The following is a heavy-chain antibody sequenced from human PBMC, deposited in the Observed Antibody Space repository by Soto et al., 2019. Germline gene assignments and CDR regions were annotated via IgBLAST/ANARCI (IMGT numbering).Heavy chain of an antibody. J-gene: IGHJ4*02. CDR1: GFTFSYG. Sequence: VQLLESGGGLIQPGGSLRLSCAASGFTFSYGIHWLRQAPGKGLEWVAYISYDSSNKCYGDSVKGRFTISRDNSKNTQLLQMNSLRAEDTAVYYCAKLVIGYCSGNTCDDYWGQGTLVAVSS. CDR2: ISYDSSNK. V-gene: IGHV3-30*18. CDR3: AKLVIGYCSGNTCDDY. D-gene: IGHD2-15*01.